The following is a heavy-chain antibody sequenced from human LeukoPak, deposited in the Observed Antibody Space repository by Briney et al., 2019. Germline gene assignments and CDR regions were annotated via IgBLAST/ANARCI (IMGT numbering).Heavy chain of an antibody. CDR1: GVSISSSNSY. J-gene: IGHJ4*02. V-gene: IGHV4-39*01. CDR3: ARPTGSGLFILP. CDR2: IYYSGNT. Sequence: SETLSLTCTVSGVSISSSNSYWGWIRQPPGKGLEWIGSIYYSGNTYYNASLKSQVSISIDTSKNQFSLKLTSVTAADTAVYYCARPTGSGLFILPGGQGTLVTVSS. D-gene: IGHD3/OR15-3a*01.